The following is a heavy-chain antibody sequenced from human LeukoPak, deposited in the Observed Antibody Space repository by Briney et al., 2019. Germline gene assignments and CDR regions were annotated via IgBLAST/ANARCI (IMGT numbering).Heavy chain of an antibody. CDR2: ISGSTSNI. CDR1: GFKFSDYY. Sequence: GGSLRLSCAASGFKFSDYYMSWIRQAPGKGLEWISYISGSTSNIYYADSVKGRFTISRDNSKNSLYLQMNSLGPEDTAVYYCARGLMGENDYWGQGTLVTVSS. V-gene: IGHV3-11*04. CDR3: ARGLMGENDY. D-gene: IGHD3-16*01. J-gene: IGHJ4*02.